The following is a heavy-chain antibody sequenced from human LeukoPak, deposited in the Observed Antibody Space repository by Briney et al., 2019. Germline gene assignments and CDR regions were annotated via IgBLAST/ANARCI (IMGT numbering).Heavy chain of an antibody. CDR3: ARGGVPRAAFDL. J-gene: IGHJ3*01. Sequence: SETLSLTCTVSGGSISSYYWSWIRQPPGKGLEWIGYIYYSGSTNYNPSLKSRVTISVDTSKNQFSLKLSSVTAADTAVYYCARGGVPRAAFDLWGQGTMVTVSS. CDR1: GGSISSYY. V-gene: IGHV4-59*01. CDR2: IYYSGST.